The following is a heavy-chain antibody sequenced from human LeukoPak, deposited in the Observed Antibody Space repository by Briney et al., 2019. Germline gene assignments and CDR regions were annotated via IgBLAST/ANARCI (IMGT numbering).Heavy chain of an antibody. Sequence: GRSLRLSCAASGFTFGSYGMHWVRQAPGKGLEWVAVIWYDGSNKYYADSVKGRFTISRDNSKNTLYLQMNSLRAEDTAVYYCARDPDYGDERSFDYWGQGTLVTVSS. V-gene: IGHV3-33*01. CDR3: ARDPDYGDERSFDY. D-gene: IGHD4-17*01. J-gene: IGHJ4*02. CDR2: IWYDGSNK. CDR1: GFTFGSYG.